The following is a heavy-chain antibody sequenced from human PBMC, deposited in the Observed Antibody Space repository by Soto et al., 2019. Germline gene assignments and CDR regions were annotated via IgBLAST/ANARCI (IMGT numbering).Heavy chain of an antibody. J-gene: IGHJ4*01. Sequence: SETLSLTCTVSGGSISNYYWSWIRQPPGMGLEWIGYIYYTGSTNYNPSPKSRVTISVDTSKNQFSLKLSSVTAADTAVYYCARRLVRGVIDYWGHGTLVTVSS. CDR1: GGSISNYY. D-gene: IGHD3-10*01. CDR2: IYYTGST. V-gene: IGHV4-59*08. CDR3: ARRLVRGVIDY.